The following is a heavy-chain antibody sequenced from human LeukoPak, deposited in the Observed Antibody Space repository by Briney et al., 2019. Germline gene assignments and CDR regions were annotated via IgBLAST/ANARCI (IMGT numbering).Heavy chain of an antibody. CDR1: GGSFSGYY. V-gene: IGHV4-34*01. J-gene: IGHJ4*02. D-gene: IGHD7-27*01. CDR2: IHNSGST. Sequence: SETLSLTCAVYGGSFSGYYWGWIRQPPGKGLEWIGSIHNSGSTYYNPSLKSRVTISGDTSKNQFSLKLSSVTAADTAVYFCARGFRGDNFDYWGQGTLVTVSS. CDR3: ARGFRGDNFDY.